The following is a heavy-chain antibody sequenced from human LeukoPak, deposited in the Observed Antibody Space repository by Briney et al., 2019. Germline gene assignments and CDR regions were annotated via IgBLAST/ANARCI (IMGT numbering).Heavy chain of an antibody. D-gene: IGHD2-21*02. CDR2: ITKSSTYV. CDR3: VAGDWGARDSFDL. V-gene: IGHV3-21*01. CDR1: GFTFRTHS. Sequence: GGSLRLSCEASGFTFRTHSMNWVRQAPGKGLEWFPSITKSSTYVYYADSVKGRFTISRDNAKNSFFLQMSSLRAEDTSVYYCVAGDWGARDSFDLWGRGTMVTVSS. J-gene: IGHJ3*01.